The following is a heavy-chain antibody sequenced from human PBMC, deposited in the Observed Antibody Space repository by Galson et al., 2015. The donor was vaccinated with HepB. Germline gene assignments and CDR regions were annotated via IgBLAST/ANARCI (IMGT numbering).Heavy chain of an antibody. CDR3: ARDGSGVYSSGWFDY. Sequence: SLRLSCAASGFTFSSYGMHWVRQAPGKGLEWVAVISYDGSNKYYADSVKGRFTISRDNSKNTLYLQMNSLRAEDTAVYYCARDGSGVYSSGWFDYWGQGTLVTVSS. J-gene: IGHJ4*02. CDR2: ISYDGSNK. D-gene: IGHD6-19*01. V-gene: IGHV3-30*03. CDR1: GFTFSSYG.